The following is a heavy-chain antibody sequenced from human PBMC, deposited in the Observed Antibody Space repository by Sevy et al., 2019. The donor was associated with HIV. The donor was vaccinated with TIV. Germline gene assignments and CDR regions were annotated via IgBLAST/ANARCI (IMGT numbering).Heavy chain of an antibody. D-gene: IGHD6-13*01. Sequence: ASVKVSCKASGYTFSNYGINWVRQAPGHGLEWMGWISSYNGNTNYEQKFQGRVTMTIDTPTSTGYMELRSLRSDDTAMYYCARDRVPYSSSCEFDYWGQGTLVTVSS. CDR2: ISSYNGNT. V-gene: IGHV1-18*01. CDR3: ARDRVPYSSSCEFDY. J-gene: IGHJ4*02. CDR1: GYTFSNYG.